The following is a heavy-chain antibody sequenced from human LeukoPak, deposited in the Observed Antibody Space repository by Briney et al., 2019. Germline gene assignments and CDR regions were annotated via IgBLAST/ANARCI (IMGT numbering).Heavy chain of an antibody. CDR1: GGATTTYY. Sequence: SETLSLTCTVSGGATTTYYWSWIRQPPGKGLEWIGYIYYSGSTNYNPSLKSRVTISVDTSKNQFSLKLSSVTAADTAVYYCARGMEPYYYMDVWGKGTTVTVSS. D-gene: IGHD1-26*01. J-gene: IGHJ6*03. CDR2: IYYSGST. CDR3: ARGMEPYYYMDV. V-gene: IGHV4-59*01.